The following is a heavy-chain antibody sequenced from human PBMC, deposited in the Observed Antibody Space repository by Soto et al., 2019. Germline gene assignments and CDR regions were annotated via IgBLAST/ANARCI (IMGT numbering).Heavy chain of an antibody. Sequence: QVQLQESGPGLVKPSETLSLTCTVSGGSISSYYWSWIRQRPGKGLEWVWYIYYSGSNSCHPSLKSRVTRSVDTSKDKSTLKLSSVTAAETAVYYCARLWGWSVDYGGQGTLFTVSS. CDR2: IYYSGSN. J-gene: IGHJ4*02. CDR3: ARLWGWSVDY. D-gene: IGHD3-16*01. CDR1: GGSISSYY. V-gene: IGHV4-59*08.